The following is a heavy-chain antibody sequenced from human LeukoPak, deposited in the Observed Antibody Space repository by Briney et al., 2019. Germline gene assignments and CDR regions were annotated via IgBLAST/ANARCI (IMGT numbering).Heavy chain of an antibody. CDR3: AMPALGYCSSTSCYYFDY. D-gene: IGHD2-2*01. J-gene: IGHJ4*02. V-gene: IGHV1-69*06. CDR1: GGTFSSYA. CDR2: IIPIFGTA. Sequence: GASVTVSCKASGGTFSSYAISWVRQAPGKGLEWMGGIIPIFGTANYAQKFQGRVTITADKSTSTAYMELSSLRSEDTAVYYCAMPALGYCSSTSCYYFDYWGQGTLVTVSS.